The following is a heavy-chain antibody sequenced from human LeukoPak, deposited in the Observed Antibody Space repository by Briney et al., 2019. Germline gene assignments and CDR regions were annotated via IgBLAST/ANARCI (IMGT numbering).Heavy chain of an antibody. CDR1: GYTFTSYY. Sequence: EASVKVSCKASGYTFTSYYMHWVRQAPGQGLEWMGGIIPIFGTANYAQKFQGRVTITADESTSTAYMELSSLRSEDTAVYYCAKEEGRFDPWGQGTLVTVSS. CDR3: AKEEGRFDP. J-gene: IGHJ5*02. V-gene: IGHV1-69*13. CDR2: IIPIFGTA.